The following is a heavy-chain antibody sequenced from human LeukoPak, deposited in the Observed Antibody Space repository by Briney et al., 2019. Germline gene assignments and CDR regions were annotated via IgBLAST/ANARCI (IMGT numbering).Heavy chain of an antibody. CDR1: GGSISSGDYY. Sequence: SQTLSLTCTVSGGSISSGDYYWSWIRQPPGKGLEWIGYIYYSGSTYYNPSLKSRVTISVDTSKNQFSLKLSSVTAADTAVYYCARGVRYYGSGSYYFPMDVWGQGTTVTVSS. CDR2: IYYSGST. D-gene: IGHD3-10*01. V-gene: IGHV4-30-4*01. J-gene: IGHJ6*02. CDR3: ARGVRYYGSGSYYFPMDV.